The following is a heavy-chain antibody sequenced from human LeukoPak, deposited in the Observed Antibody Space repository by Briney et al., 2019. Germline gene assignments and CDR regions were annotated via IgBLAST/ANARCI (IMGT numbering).Heavy chain of an antibody. D-gene: IGHD2-21*01. CDR2: VYHSVST. J-gene: IGHJ5*02. CDR1: GGSISSSYW. V-gene: IGHV4-4*02. Sequence: SGTLSLTCAVSGGSISSSYWWSWVRQPPGKGLEWIGEVYHSVSTNYYPSLKSRVTISIEKSKNQFSLKLSSVTAADTAVYYCARGHIGPWGQGTLVTVSS. CDR3: ARGHIGP.